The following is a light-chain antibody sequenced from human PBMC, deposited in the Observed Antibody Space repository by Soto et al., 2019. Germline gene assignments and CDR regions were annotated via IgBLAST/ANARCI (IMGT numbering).Light chain of an antibody. J-gene: IGLJ1*01. CDR2: AVN. Sequence: QSVLPQPRSVSGSPGQSVTISCTGTSSDVGGYNYVTWYQHHPGKAPKLMISAVNKRASGVPDRLSGSKSGNTASLTICGLQSEYEADYYCCSFGGRVFVVGTGTKLTVL. CDR3: CSFGGRVFV. V-gene: IGLV2-11*01. CDR1: SSDVGGYNY.